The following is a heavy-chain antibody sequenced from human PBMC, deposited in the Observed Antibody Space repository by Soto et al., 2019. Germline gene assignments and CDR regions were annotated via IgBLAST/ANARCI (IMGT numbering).Heavy chain of an antibody. J-gene: IGHJ4*02. CDR2: INHSGST. CDR3: ARALYDYVWGSYRFGPYFDY. V-gene: IGHV4-34*01. Sequence: SETLSLTCAVYGGSFSGYYWSWIRQPPGKGLEWIGEINHSGSTNYNPSLKSRVTISVDTSKNQFSLKLSSVTAADTAVYYCARALYDYVWGSYRFGPYFDYWGQGTLVTVSS. D-gene: IGHD3-16*02. CDR1: GGSFSGYY.